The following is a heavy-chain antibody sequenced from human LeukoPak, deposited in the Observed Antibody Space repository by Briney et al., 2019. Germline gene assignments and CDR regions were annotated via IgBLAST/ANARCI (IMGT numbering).Heavy chain of an antibody. CDR3: TTYYYDSSGYYPKDY. J-gene: IGHJ4*02. V-gene: IGHV3-15*01. CDR1: GFTFSNAW. D-gene: IGHD3-22*01. CDR2: IKSKTDGGTT. Sequence: GGSLRLSCAASGFTFSNAWMSWVRQAPGKGLEWVGRIKSKTDGGTTDYAAPVKGRFTISRDDSKNTLYLQMNSLKTEDTAVYYCTTYYYDSSGYYPKDYWGQGTLVTVSS.